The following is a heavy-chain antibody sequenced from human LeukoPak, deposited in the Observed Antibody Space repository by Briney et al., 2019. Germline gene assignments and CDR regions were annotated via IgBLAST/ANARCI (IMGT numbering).Heavy chain of an antibody. CDR2: IYYSGST. V-gene: IGHV4-39*01. Sequence: SETLSLTCTVSGGSISSSSYYWGWIRQPPGKGLEWIGTIYYSGSTYYNPSLKSRVTISVDTSKNQFSLKLCSVTAADTAVYYCARQGSGNYLSPVNYWGQGTLVTVSS. CDR1: GGSISSSSYY. D-gene: IGHD1-26*01. CDR3: ARQGSGNYLSPVNY. J-gene: IGHJ4*02.